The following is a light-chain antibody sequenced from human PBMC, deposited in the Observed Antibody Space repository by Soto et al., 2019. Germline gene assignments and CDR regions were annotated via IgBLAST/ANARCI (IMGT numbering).Light chain of an antibody. CDR2: DAS. Sequence: EIVLTQSPATLSLSPGERATLSCRASQSVSSYLAWYQQQPGQAPRLLIYDASNRATVIPARFSGSGSGTDFTLTTSSLEPEDFAVYYCQQRSNWPHLTFGGGTKVEIK. CDR3: QQRSNWPHLT. CDR1: QSVSSY. V-gene: IGKV3-11*01. J-gene: IGKJ4*01.